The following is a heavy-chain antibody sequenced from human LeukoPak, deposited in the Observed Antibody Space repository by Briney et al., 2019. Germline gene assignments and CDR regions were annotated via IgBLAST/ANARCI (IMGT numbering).Heavy chain of an antibody. CDR1: GGSISSYY. CDR3: ASSIVGATTGAFDI. Sequence: RASETLSLTCTVSGGSISSYYWSWIRQPPGKGLEWIGYIYYSGSTNYNPSLKSRVTISVDTSKNQFSLKLSSVTAADTAVYYCASSIVGATTGAFDIWGQGTMVTVSS. D-gene: IGHD1-26*01. J-gene: IGHJ3*02. CDR2: IYYSGST. V-gene: IGHV4-59*01.